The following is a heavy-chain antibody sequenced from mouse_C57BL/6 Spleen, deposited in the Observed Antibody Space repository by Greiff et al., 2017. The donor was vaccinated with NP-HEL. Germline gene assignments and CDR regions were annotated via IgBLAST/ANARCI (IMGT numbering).Heavy chain of an antibody. CDR2: IHPNSGST. CDR3: AREAYYSNWYFDV. D-gene: IGHD2-5*01. J-gene: IGHJ1*03. Sequence: QVHVKQPGAELVKPGASVKLSCKASGYTFTSYWMHWVKQRPGQGLEWIGMIHPNSGSTNYNEKFKSKATLTVDKSSSTAYMQLSSLTSEDSAVYYCAREAYYSNWYFDVWGTGTTVTVSS. CDR1: GYTFTSYW. V-gene: IGHV1-64*01.